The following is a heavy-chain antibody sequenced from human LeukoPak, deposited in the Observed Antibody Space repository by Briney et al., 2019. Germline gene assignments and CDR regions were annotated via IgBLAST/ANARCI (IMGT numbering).Heavy chain of an antibody. CDR3: ARGCSSTSCYREVRDAFDI. Sequence: SETLSLTCSVSGGSISSSNYYWAWIRQPPGKGLDWIGSIFHSGNTYYNPSLKSRVTISLHTSKNQFSLKLTSVTAADTAVYYCARGCSSTSCYREVRDAFDIWGQGTMVTVSS. CDR1: GGSISSSNYY. V-gene: IGHV4-39*07. J-gene: IGHJ3*02. D-gene: IGHD2-2*02. CDR2: IFHSGNT.